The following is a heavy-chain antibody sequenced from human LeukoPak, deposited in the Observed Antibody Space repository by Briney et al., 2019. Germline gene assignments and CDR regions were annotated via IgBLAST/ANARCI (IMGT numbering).Heavy chain of an antibody. V-gene: IGHV3-23*01. J-gene: IGHJ2*01. CDR3: AKDWTGTKPFDL. Sequence: GGTLRLSCAASGFTFSSYGMSWVRQAPGKGLEGVSAISGSGGSTYYADSVKGRFTIPRDNSKNTLYLQMNSLRAEDTAVYYCAKDWTGTKPFDLWGRGTLVTVSS. CDR2: ISGSGGST. D-gene: IGHD1-1*01. CDR1: GFTFSSYG.